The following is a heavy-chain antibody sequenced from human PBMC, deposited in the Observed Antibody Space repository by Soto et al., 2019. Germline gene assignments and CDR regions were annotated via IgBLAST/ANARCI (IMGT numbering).Heavy chain of an antibody. V-gene: IGHV4-39*01. CDR2: IYYSESN. CDR1: GPSTSTICYY. J-gene: IGHJ4*03. CDR3: ERQRTSFVTQADFDV. D-gene: IGHD2-21*02. Sequence: PSETLSPTCTVTGPSTSTICYYCDWTLQPPGKGLECTGSIYYSESNYNNASLRSSVSMSIDTSKEQFSRKLKSVTAADTAVYFCERQRTSFVTQADFDVWGPGSLVTVSS.